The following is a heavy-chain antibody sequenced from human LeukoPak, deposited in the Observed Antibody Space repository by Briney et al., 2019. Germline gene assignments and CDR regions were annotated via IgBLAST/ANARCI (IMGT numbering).Heavy chain of an antibody. V-gene: IGHV3-7*01. CDR3: ARARVSSRLYYFDY. CDR2: IKQDGSEK. D-gene: IGHD6-6*01. Sequence: GGSLRLSCAASGFTFSSYWMSWVRQAPGKGLEWVANIKQDGSEKYYVDSVKGRFTISRDNAKNSLYLQTNSLRAEDTAVYYCARARVSSRLYYFDYWGQGTLVTVSS. CDR1: GFTFSSYW. J-gene: IGHJ4*02.